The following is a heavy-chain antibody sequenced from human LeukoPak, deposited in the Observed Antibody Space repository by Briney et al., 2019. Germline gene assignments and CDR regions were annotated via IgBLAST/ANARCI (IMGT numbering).Heavy chain of an antibody. CDR1: GFTFSSYA. J-gene: IGHJ4*02. CDR3: PKAQDSGYDSFDY. D-gene: IGHD5-12*01. Sequence: GGSLRLSCAASGFTFSSYAMSWVRQAPGKGLEWVSAISGSGGSTYYADSVKGRFTISRDNSKNTLYLQMNSLRAEDTAAYYCPKAQDSGYDSFDYWGQGTLVTVSS. V-gene: IGHV3-23*01. CDR2: ISGSGGST.